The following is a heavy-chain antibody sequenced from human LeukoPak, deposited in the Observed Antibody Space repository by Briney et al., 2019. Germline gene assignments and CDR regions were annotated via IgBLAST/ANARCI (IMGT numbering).Heavy chain of an antibody. V-gene: IGHV3-15*01. CDR3: TTAEYSSGWYVY. J-gene: IGHJ4*02. Sequence: AGGSLRLSCAASGFTFSNAWMSWVRQAPGKGLEWVGRIKSKTDGGTTDYAAPVKGRFTISRDDSKNTLYLQMNSLKTEDTAVYYCTTAEYSSGWYVYWGQGTLVTVSS. CDR2: IKSKTDGGTT. CDR1: GFTFSNAW. D-gene: IGHD6-19*01.